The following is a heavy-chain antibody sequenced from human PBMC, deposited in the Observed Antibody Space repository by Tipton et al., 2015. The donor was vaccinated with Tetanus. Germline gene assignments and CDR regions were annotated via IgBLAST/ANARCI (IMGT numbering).Heavy chain of an antibody. CDR3: ARTSGYLYSSY. Sequence: LRLSCAASGFSVSRKYMTWVRQAPGKGLEWIGYIYYSGSTNYNPSLKSRVTISVDTSKNQLSLKLSSVTSADTAVYYCARTSGYLYSSYWGQGTLVTVSS. CDR1: GFSVSRKY. D-gene: IGHD3-3*01. CDR2: IYYSGST. V-gene: IGHV4-59*02. J-gene: IGHJ1*01.